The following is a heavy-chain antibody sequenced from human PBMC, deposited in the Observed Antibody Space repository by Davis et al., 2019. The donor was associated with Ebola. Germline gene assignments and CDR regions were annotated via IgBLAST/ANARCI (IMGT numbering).Heavy chain of an antibody. V-gene: IGHV1-46*01. CDR2: INPSGGST. D-gene: IGHD2-2*01. CDR3: AREFCSSTSCYVSYYYYGMDV. CDR1: GYTFTSYY. Sequence: AASVKVSCKASGYTFTSYYMHWVRQAPGQGLEWMGIINPSGGSTSYAQKFQGRVTMTRDTSTSTVYMELSSLRSEDTAVYYCAREFCSSTSCYVSYYYYGMDVWGQGTTVTVSS. J-gene: IGHJ6*02.